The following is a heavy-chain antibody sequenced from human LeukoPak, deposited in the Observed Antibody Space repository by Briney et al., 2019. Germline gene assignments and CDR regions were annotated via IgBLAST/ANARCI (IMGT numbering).Heavy chain of an antibody. CDR3: ARDRSTTALGHNWFDP. Sequence: ASVKVSCKASGYTFTSYGISWVRQAPGQGLEWMGWISAYNGNTNYAQKLQGRVTMTTDTSTSTAYMELSRLRFDDTAVYYCARDRSTTALGHNWFDPWGQGTLVTVSS. V-gene: IGHV1-18*01. J-gene: IGHJ5*02. D-gene: IGHD5-18*01. CDR1: GYTFTSYG. CDR2: ISAYNGNT.